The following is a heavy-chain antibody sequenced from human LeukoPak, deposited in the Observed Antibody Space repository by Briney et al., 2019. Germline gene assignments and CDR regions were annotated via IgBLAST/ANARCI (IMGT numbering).Heavy chain of an antibody. CDR3: AKDVGSLAGNS. Sequence: SETLSLTCTVSGGSISSYYWSWVRQPPGKGLEWIGDMYHSGTTNYNPSLNSRVTISVGKSKNQFSLKLTSVTAADTAFYYCAKDVGSLAGNSWGQGTLVTVSS. CDR1: GGSISSYY. D-gene: IGHD6-19*01. V-gene: IGHV4-59*12. CDR2: MYHSGTT. J-gene: IGHJ4*02.